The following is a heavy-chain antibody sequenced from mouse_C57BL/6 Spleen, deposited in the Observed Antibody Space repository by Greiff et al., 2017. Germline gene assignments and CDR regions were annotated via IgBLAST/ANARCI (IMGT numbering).Heavy chain of an antibody. CDR3: ARDGDDYDGFAY. CDR1: GFTFSSYA. J-gene: IGHJ3*01. D-gene: IGHD2-4*01. CDR2: ISDGGSYT. V-gene: IGHV5-4*01. Sequence: EVQLVESGGGLVKPGGSLKLSCAASGFTFSSYAMSWVRQTPEKRLEWVATISDGGSYTYYPDNVKGRFTISRDNAKNNLYLQMSHLKSEDTAMYYCARDGDDYDGFAYWGQGTLVTVSA.